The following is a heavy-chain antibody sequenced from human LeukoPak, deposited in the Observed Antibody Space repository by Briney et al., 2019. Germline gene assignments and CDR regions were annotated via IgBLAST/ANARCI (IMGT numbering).Heavy chain of an antibody. CDR3: AKLLVAINNGGMDV. CDR1: GFTFSSYG. V-gene: IGHV3-30*18. CDR2: ISYDGKLT. Sequence: PGGSLRLSCTASGFTFSSYGMHWVRQAPGKGLEWVAVISYDGKLTYYSHSATGRFTISRDSSKNTLYLQMNSLRAEDTAVYYCAKLLVAINNGGMDVWGQGTTVTVSS. D-gene: IGHD1/OR15-1a*01. J-gene: IGHJ6*02.